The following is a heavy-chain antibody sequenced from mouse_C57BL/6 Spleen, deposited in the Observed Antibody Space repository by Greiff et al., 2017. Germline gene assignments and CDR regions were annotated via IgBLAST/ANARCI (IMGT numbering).Heavy chain of an antibody. Sequence: QVQLKQSGPELVKPGASVKISCKASGYSFTSYYIHWVKQRPGEGLEWIGWIYPGSGNTKYNEKFKGKATLTADTSSSTAYMQLSSLTSEDSAVYYCASSGNYYGSGFAYWGKGTLVTVSA. CDR1: GYSFTSYY. CDR3: ASSGNYYGSGFAY. CDR2: IYPGSGNT. V-gene: IGHV1-66*01. D-gene: IGHD1-1*01. J-gene: IGHJ3*01.